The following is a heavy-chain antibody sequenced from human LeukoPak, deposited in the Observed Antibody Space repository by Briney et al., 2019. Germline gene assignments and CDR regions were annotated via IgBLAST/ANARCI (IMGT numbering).Heavy chain of an antibody. V-gene: IGHV3-15*01. Sequence: PGGSLRLSCAASGFTFSNAWMSWVRQAPGKGLEWVGRIKSKTDDGTTDYTAPVKGRFTISRDDSKNTLYLQVNSLKTEDTAVYYCTTDYDILPLQDWGQGTLVTVSS. J-gene: IGHJ4*02. CDR2: IKSKTDDGTT. CDR1: GFTFSNAW. CDR3: TTDYDILPLQD. D-gene: IGHD3-9*01.